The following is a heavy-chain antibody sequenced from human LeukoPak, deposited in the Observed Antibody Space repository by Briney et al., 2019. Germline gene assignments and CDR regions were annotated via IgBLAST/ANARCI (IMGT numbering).Heavy chain of an antibody. V-gene: IGHV3-74*01. CDR3: ARDGFLGPVTAYLDY. CDR2: IKSDGSIT. J-gene: IGHJ4*02. D-gene: IGHD2-21*02. Sequence: GGSLRLSCAASGFTFSGYAMHWVRQAPGKGLVWVSRIKSDGSITSYADSVMGRFTISRDNAMNTLFLEMNSLSAEDSAVYYCARDGFLGPVTAYLDYWGQGTPVTVSS. CDR1: GFTFSGYA.